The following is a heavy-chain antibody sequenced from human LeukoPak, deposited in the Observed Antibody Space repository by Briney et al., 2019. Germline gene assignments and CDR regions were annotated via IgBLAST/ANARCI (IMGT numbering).Heavy chain of an antibody. J-gene: IGHJ4*02. Sequence: SETLSLTCTVSGGSISSYWWSWLRQPAGKELEWIGRIHRSGSTRYNPSLESRVIISVDASQNHFSLRMTSVTAAHTAVYYRAKFGDYGHYWGQGLLVTVPS. CDR2: IHRSGST. D-gene: IGHD4-17*01. CDR3: AKFGDYGHY. V-gene: IGHV4-4*07. CDR1: GGSISSYW.